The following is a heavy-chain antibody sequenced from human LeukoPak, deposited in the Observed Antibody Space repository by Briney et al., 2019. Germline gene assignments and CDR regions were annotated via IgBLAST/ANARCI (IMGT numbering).Heavy chain of an antibody. V-gene: IGHV3-33*01. CDR3: ARDGQGSAFDI. J-gene: IGHJ3*02. Sequence: GGSLRLSCAASGFTFRKNGMHWVRQAPGKGLEWVAVIWNDGSNKYYADSVKGRFTISRDNSKNTLYLQMNSLGADDTAVYYCARDGQGSAFDIWGQGTMVTVS. CDR1: GFTFRKNG. CDR2: IWNDGSNK.